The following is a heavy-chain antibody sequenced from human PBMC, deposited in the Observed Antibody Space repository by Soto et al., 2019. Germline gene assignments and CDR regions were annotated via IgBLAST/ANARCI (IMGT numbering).Heavy chain of an antibody. V-gene: IGHV3-9*02. Sequence: EVQLVESGGGLVQPGRSLRLSCAASGFTSDDYAMHWVRQAPGKGLEWVSGIRWNSGSIGYADSVKGRFTISRDNAKNSLYLQMNSLRAEDTALYYCAKAFYGDYAYAFDIWGQGTMVTVSS. CDR3: AKAFYGDYAYAFDI. CDR2: IRWNSGSI. J-gene: IGHJ3*02. D-gene: IGHD4-17*01. CDR1: GFTSDDYA.